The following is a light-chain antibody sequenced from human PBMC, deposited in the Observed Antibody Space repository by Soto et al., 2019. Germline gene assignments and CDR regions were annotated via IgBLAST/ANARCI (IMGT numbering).Light chain of an antibody. CDR1: QSINNY. CDR2: DAS. Sequence: EIVLTQSPATLSLSPGERATLSCRASQSINNYLGWYQQKPGQAPRLLIYDASNRAAGIPPRFSGSRSGTDFTLTISSLEPEDFAVYYCQQRSKWPLTFGGGTKVEIK. V-gene: IGKV3-11*01. CDR3: QQRSKWPLT. J-gene: IGKJ4*01.